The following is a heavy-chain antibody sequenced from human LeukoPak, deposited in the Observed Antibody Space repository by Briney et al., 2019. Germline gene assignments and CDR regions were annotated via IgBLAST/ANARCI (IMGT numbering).Heavy chain of an antibody. CDR3: AREDKVTPFDY. J-gene: IGHJ4*02. CDR1: GFTVSSNY. D-gene: IGHD4-23*01. Sequence: GGSLRLSCAASGFTVSSNYMSWVRQAPGKGLEWVSVIYSGGSTYYADSVKGRFTISRDNSKNTLYLQMNSLRAEDTAVYYCAREDKVTPFDYWGQGTLVTVSS. V-gene: IGHV3-66*01. CDR2: IYSGGST.